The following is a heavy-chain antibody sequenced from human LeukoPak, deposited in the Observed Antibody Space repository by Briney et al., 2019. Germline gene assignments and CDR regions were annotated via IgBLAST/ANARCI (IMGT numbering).Heavy chain of an antibody. CDR3: ARGSYMNCFDP. CDR2: IIPIFGTA. Sequence: SSEKVSCKASGSTFSSYAISWVRQAPGQGLEWMGRIIPIFGTANYAQKFQGRVTITTDESTSTAYMELSSLRSEDTAVYYCARGSYMNCFDPWGQGTLVTVSS. J-gene: IGHJ5*02. V-gene: IGHV1-69*05. CDR1: GSTFSSYA. D-gene: IGHD1-26*01.